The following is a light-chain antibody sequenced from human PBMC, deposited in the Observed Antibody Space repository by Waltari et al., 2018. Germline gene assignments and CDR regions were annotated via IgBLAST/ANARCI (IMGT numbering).Light chain of an antibody. Sequence: QSVLTQPPSVSEAPGQRVTISCTGSSPNIGAGFDVHWYQQLPRTAPKLLIYGNTNRPSGVPDRFSGSKSGTSASLAITGLQAEDEADYYCQSYDGSLSGSRVFGGGTKVTVL. CDR1: SPNIGAGFD. J-gene: IGLJ3*02. V-gene: IGLV1-40*01. CDR3: QSYDGSLSGSRV. CDR2: GNT.